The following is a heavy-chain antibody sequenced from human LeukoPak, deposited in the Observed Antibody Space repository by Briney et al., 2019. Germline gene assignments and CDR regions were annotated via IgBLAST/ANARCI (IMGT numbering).Heavy chain of an antibody. CDR1: GYTFPSYF. CDR3: ARGIYFDSRCFFRPTFCY. J-gene: IGHJ4*02. Sequence: PGASVKVSCKASGYTFPSYFMHWVRQAPGQGLEWMGIINPSGGSTSYAQKFQGRVTMTRDTSTSTVYMELSSLRSEDTAVYYCARGIYFDSRCFFRPTFCYWGQGTLVTVSS. D-gene: IGHD3-22*01. CDR2: INPSGGST. V-gene: IGHV1-46*01.